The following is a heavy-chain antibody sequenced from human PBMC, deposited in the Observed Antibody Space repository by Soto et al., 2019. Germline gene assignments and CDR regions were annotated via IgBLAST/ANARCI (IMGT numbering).Heavy chain of an antibody. Sequence: ASVKVSCKASGYTFTSYAMHWVRQAPGQRLEWMGWINAGNGNTKYSQKFQGRVTITRDTSASTAYMELSSLRSEDTAVYYCARANPPTYYYGSGSYAYYYMDVWAKGTTVTVSS. CDR3: ARANPPTYYYGSGSYAYYYMDV. J-gene: IGHJ6*03. CDR2: INAGNGNT. CDR1: GYTFTSYA. V-gene: IGHV1-3*01. D-gene: IGHD3-10*01.